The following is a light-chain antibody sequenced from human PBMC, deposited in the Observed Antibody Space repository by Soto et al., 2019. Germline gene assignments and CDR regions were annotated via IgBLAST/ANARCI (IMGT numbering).Light chain of an antibody. CDR2: DVN. Sequence: QTVVTQEPSLTVSPGGTVTLTCGSSTGAVTSGHYPYWFQQKPGQGPRTLIHDVNKKNPWTPVRFSGSLLGGKAALILSGAQPEDEAEYYCLLSYSGTGVFGGGTKLTVL. CDR3: LLSYSGTGV. J-gene: IGLJ2*01. CDR1: TGAVTSGHY. V-gene: IGLV7-46*01.